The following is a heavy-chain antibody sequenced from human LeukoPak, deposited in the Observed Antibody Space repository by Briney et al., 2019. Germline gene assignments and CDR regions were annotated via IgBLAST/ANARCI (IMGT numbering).Heavy chain of an antibody. Sequence: ASVKVSCKASGYTFTGYYMHWVRQAPGQGLEWMGWMNPNNGDTNYAQKFQGRVTMTRDTSISTAYIELSRLRSDDTAVYYCARGGRYYYGSGSYLYYYYMDVWGKGTTVTVSS. D-gene: IGHD3-10*01. CDR3: ARGGRYYYGSGSYLYYYYMDV. CDR1: GYTFTGYY. CDR2: MNPNNGDT. J-gene: IGHJ6*03. V-gene: IGHV1-2*02.